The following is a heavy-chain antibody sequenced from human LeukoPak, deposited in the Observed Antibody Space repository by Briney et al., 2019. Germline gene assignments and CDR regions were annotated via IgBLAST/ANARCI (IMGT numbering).Heavy chain of an antibody. Sequence: SETLSLTCTVSGGSISSSSYYWGWIRQPPGKGLEWIGSIYYSGSTYYNPSLKSRVTISVDTSKNQFSLKLSSVTAADTAVYYCARDRFYYDSSGPDGPYFDYWGQGTLVTVSS. D-gene: IGHD3-22*01. J-gene: IGHJ4*02. CDR2: IYYSGST. CDR3: ARDRFYYDSSGPDGPYFDY. V-gene: IGHV4-39*07. CDR1: GGSISSSSYY.